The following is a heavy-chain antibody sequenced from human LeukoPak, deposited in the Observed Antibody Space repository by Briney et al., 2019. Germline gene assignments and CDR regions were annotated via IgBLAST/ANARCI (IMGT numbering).Heavy chain of an antibody. J-gene: IGHJ4*02. V-gene: IGHV5-10-1*01. D-gene: IGHD3-10*01. CDR1: GYSFTSYW. CDR2: IDPSDSFT. Sequence: GESLKISCKGSGYSFTSYWISWVRQMPGKGLEWMGKIDPSDSFTNYSPSFQGHVTISADKSINTAYLQWSSLKASDSAMYYRAKLSDYYSSVGSSYWGQGTLVTVSS. CDR3: AKLSDYYSSVGSSY.